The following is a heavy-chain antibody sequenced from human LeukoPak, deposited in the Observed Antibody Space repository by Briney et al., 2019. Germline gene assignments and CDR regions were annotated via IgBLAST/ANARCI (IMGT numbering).Heavy chain of an antibody. CDR3: ARVKDYDFWSGYRYWFDP. J-gene: IGHJ5*02. D-gene: IGHD3-3*01. CDR1: GGSISSSSYY. Sequence: SETLSLTCTVSGGSISSSSYYWGWIRQPPGKGLEWIGSIYYSGSTYYNPSLKSRVTISVDTSKNQFSLKLSSVTAADTAVYYCARVKDYDFWSGYRYWFDPWGQGTLVTVSS. V-gene: IGHV4-39*07. CDR2: IYYSGST.